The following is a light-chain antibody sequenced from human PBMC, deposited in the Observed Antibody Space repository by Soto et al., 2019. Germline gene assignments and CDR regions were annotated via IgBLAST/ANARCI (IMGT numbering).Light chain of an antibody. V-gene: IGLV6-57*04. J-gene: IGLJ3*02. CDR1: SGNIASIY. CDR3: QSYGSGIQGV. Sequence: NFMLTQPHSVSESPGKTVTISCTRSSGNIASIYVQWYQQRPGSAPTTVIYEDNLRPSGVPDRFSGSIDRSSNSASLTISGLKTEDEADYFCQSYGSGIQGVFGGGTKVTVL. CDR2: EDN.